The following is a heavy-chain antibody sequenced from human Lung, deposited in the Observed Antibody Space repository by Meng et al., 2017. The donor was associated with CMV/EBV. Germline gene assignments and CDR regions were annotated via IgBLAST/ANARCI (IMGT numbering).Heavy chain of an antibody. CDR2: IKSKSDGVTT. CDR1: GFTFSTAW. J-gene: IGHJ6*02. D-gene: IGHD2-2*02. CDR3: ATVPLICRGNSCYKNMDV. V-gene: IGHV3-15*01. Sequence: SXAASGFTFSTAWMNWVRQAPGKGLEWVGRIKSKSDGVTTDYAAPVKGRFTISRDDSKNTLYLQMNSLKSEDTAVYYCATVPLICRGNSCYKNMDVXGQGTSVTAP.